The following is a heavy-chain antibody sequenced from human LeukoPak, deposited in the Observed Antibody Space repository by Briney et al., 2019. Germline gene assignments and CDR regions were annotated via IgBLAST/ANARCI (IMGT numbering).Heavy chain of an antibody. J-gene: IGHJ4*02. CDR1: GFTFSSYA. Sequence: GGSLRLSCAATGFTFSSYAMSWVRQAPGKGLEWVSAISGSGGSTYYADSVKGRFTISRDNSKNTLYLQMNSLRAEDTAVYYCAKDPREMVVVVIGEDYWGQGTLVTVSS. CDR3: AKDPREMVVVVIGEDY. CDR2: ISGSGGST. V-gene: IGHV3-23*01. D-gene: IGHD3-22*01.